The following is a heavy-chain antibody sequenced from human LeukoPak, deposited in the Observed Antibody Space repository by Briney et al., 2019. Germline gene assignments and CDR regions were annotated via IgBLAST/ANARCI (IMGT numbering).Heavy chain of an antibody. Sequence: ASVKVSCKTSGYSFTSSGITWVRQPPGQGLEWMGWINTYNGFSKYARKLQGRVTMTADTSKSTAYMELSSLSSYDTAVYCCAKNTTGGYSDYWGQGTLVTVSS. CDR1: GYSFTSSG. J-gene: IGHJ4*02. D-gene: IGHD1-1*01. CDR3: AKNTTGGYSDY. V-gene: IGHV1-18*01. CDR2: INTYNGFS.